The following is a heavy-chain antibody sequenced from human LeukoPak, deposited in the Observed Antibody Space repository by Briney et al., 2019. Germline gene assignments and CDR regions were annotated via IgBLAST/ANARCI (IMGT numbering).Heavy chain of an antibody. CDR1: GGTFSSYA. CDR2: IIPILGIA. V-gene: IGHV1-69*04. D-gene: IGHD1-1*01. CDR3: ARDGNGDTYYYYYMDV. Sequence: SVKVSCKASGGTFSSYAISWVRQAPGQGLEWMGRIIPILGIANYAQKFQGRVTITADKSTSTAYMELSSLRSEDTAVYYCARDGNGDTYYYYYMDVWGKGTTVTVSS. J-gene: IGHJ6*03.